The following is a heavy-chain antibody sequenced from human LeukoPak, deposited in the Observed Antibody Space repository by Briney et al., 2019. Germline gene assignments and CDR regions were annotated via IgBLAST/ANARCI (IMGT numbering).Heavy chain of an antibody. Sequence: SGTLSLTCAVSGGSISSSNWWSWVRQSPGKGLEWIGSMDYSGDTYYNPSVKRRVTISVDTSKNQFSLKLSSVTAADTAVYYCARHSIPYYAFWSGYFFDYWGQGTLVTVSS. J-gene: IGHJ4*02. CDR2: MDYSGDT. D-gene: IGHD3-3*01. CDR3: ARHSIPYYAFWSGYFFDY. V-gene: IGHV4-4*02. CDR1: GGSISSSNW.